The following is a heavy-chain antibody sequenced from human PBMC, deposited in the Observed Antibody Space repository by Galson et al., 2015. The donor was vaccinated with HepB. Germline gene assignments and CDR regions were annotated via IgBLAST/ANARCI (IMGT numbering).Heavy chain of an antibody. J-gene: IGHJ4*02. CDR1: GGSINSDSHY. V-gene: IGHV4-39*01. D-gene: IGHD6-19*01. Sequence: ETLSLTCTVSGGSINSDSHYWGWVRQPPGKGLEWIGSVYYSGSTYKNPSLRSRLTMSVDTSKNQFSLRPSAVTAADTAVYYCVVDLSDIPVADSVMGYWGQGTLVTVSS. CDR2: VYYSGST. CDR3: VVDLSDIPVADSVMGY.